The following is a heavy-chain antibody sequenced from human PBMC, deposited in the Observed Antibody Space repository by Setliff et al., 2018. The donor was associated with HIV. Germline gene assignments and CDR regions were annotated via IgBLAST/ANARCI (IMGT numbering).Heavy chain of an antibody. V-gene: IGHV1-18*01. Sequence: ASVKVSCKASGYTFTSYGISWVRQAPGQGLEWMGWISAYNGNTHYAQKLQGRVTMTTDTSTSTAYMELRSLRSDDTAVYYGARDYYGSGSYFILDYWGPGTLVTVSS. CDR1: GYTFTSYG. CDR3: ARDYYGSGSYFILDY. D-gene: IGHD3-10*01. J-gene: IGHJ4*02. CDR2: ISAYNGNT.